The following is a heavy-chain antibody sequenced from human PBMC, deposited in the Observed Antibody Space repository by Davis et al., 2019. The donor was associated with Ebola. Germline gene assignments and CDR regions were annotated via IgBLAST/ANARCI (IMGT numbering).Heavy chain of an antibody. CDR1: GFTFSSYA. CDR3: ARDRESSSWYYYYYGMDV. D-gene: IGHD6-13*01. V-gene: IGHV3-23*01. Sequence: GESLKISCAASGFTFSSYAMSWVRQAPGKGLEWVSAISGSGGSTYYADSVKGRFTISRDNSKNTLYLQMNSLRAEDTAVYYCARDRESSSWYYYYYGMDVWGQGTTVTVSS. CDR2: ISGSGGST. J-gene: IGHJ6*02.